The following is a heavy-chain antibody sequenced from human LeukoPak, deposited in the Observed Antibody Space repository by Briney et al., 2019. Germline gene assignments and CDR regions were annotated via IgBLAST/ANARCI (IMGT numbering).Heavy chain of an antibody. CDR3: AKDLWFGESRPLDL. J-gene: IGHJ2*01. D-gene: IGHD3-10*01. V-gene: IGHV3-7*01. Sequence: PGGSLRLSCAASGFTFSSYWMSWVRQAPGKGLEWVANIKQDGSEKYYVDSVKGRFTISRDNSKNTLYLQMNSLRAEDTAVYYCAKDLWFGESRPLDLWGRGTLVTVSS. CDR1: GFTFSSYW. CDR2: IKQDGSEK.